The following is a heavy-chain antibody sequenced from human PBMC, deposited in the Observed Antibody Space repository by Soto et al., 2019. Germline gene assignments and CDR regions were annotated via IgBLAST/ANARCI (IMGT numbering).Heavy chain of an antibody. Sequence: SETLSLTCTVSGGSISSYYWSWIRQPPGKGLEWIGYMYNTGSTIYNPSLKSRVTISVDTSKKQFSLRLTSVTAADTAIYYCAGGQLPVAGKFDPWGQGTLVTVSS. J-gene: IGHJ5*02. CDR1: GGSISSYY. CDR3: AGGQLPVAGKFDP. CDR2: MYNTGST. D-gene: IGHD6-19*01. V-gene: IGHV4-59*12.